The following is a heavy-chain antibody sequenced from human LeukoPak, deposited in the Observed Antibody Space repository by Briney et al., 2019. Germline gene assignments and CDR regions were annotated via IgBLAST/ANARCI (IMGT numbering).Heavy chain of an antibody. Sequence: GGSLRLSCAASRFTFSSYSMNWVRQAPGKGLEWVSSISSSGSYIYYADSVKGRFTISRDNAKNSLYLQMNSLRAEDTAVYYCARDGTGVYYDSRDFAHWGQGTLVTVSS. CDR3: ARDGTGVYYDSRDFAH. V-gene: IGHV3-21*01. J-gene: IGHJ4*02. D-gene: IGHD3-22*01. CDR2: ISSSGSYI. CDR1: RFTFSSYS.